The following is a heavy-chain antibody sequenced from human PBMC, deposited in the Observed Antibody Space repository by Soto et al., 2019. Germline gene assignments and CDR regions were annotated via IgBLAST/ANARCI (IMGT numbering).Heavy chain of an antibody. V-gene: IGHV4-59*01. CDR2: IFYSGST. J-gene: IGHJ5*02. D-gene: IGHD3-22*01. CDR1: GGSISSYY. CDR3: ARDYYDAGGYYQDYFDP. Sequence: SETLSLTCTVSGGSISSYYWSWIRQPPGKGLEWIGYIFYSGSTTYNPSLKSRVTISVDTSKNQFSLKLSSVTAADTAVYYCARDYYDAGGYYQDYFDPWGQGTLVTVSS.